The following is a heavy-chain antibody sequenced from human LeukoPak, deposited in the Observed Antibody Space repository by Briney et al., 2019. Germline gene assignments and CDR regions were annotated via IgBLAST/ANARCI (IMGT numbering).Heavy chain of an antibody. V-gene: IGHV4-39*07. J-gene: IGHJ4*02. D-gene: IGHD6-13*01. CDR3: AIRRSSWRKPFDY. CDR2: IYYSGST. Sequence: SATLSLTCTVSGGSISSSSYYWGWIRQPPGKGLEWIGSIYYSGSTYYNPSLKSRVTISVDTSKNQFSLKLSSVTAADTAVYYCAIRRSSWRKPFDYWGQGTLVTVSS. CDR1: GGSISSSSYY.